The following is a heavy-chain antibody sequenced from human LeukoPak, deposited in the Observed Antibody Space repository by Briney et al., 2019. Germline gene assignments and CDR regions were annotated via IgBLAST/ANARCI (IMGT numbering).Heavy chain of an antibody. CDR1: GYTFTSYG. CDR2: ISAYNGNT. J-gene: IGHJ3*02. CDR3: ARGKQGDDFWSGYYTGLGAFDI. V-gene: IGHV1-18*01. Sequence: ASVKVSCKASGYTFTSYGISWVRQAPGQGLEWMGWISAYNGNTNYAQKLQGRVTMTTDTSTSTAYMELRSLRSDDTAVYYCARGKQGDDFWSGYYTGLGAFDIWGQGTMVTVSS. D-gene: IGHD3-3*01.